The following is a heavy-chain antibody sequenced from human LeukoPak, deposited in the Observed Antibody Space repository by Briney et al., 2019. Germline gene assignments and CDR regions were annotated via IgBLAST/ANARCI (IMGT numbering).Heavy chain of an antibody. CDR2: ISSSSSTI. CDR1: GFTFSNAW. Sequence: GGSLRLSCAASGFTFSNAWMNWVRQAPGKGLEWVSYISSSSSTIYYADSVKGRFTISRDNAKNSLYLQMNSLRAEDTAVYYCASYGDYAYWGQGTLVTVSS. J-gene: IGHJ4*02. D-gene: IGHD4-17*01. CDR3: ASYGDYAY. V-gene: IGHV3-48*04.